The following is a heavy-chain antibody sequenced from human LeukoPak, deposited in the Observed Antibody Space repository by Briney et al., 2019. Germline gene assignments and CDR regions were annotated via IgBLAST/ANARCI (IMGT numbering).Heavy chain of an antibody. D-gene: IGHD5-24*01. V-gene: IGHV4-4*07. CDR3: ARLGRWPKAYYYYYYMDV. Sequence: SETLSLTCTVSGGSISSFYWSWIRQPAGKGLEWIGRIYSSGSTNYNPSLKSRVTISVDTSKNQFSLKLSSVTAADTAVYYCARLGRWPKAYYYYYYMDVWGKGTTVTISS. CDR1: GGSISSFY. J-gene: IGHJ6*03. CDR2: IYSSGST.